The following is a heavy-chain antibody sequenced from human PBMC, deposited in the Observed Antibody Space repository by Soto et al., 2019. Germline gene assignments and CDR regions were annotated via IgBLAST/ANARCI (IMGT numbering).Heavy chain of an antibody. CDR3: AKLTTPYDVLTSVIGRFDP. V-gene: IGHV3-23*01. Sequence: EVQLLESGGGLVQPGGSLTLSCAASGFTFSSYAMSWVRQAPGKGLEWVAAISGSGGSTYYADSVKGRFTISRDNSKNTLYLQMNSLRAEDTGVYYCAKLTTPYDVLTSVIGRFDPWGQGTLVTVSS. CDR2: ISGSGGST. D-gene: IGHD3-9*01. CDR1: GFTFSSYA. J-gene: IGHJ5*02.